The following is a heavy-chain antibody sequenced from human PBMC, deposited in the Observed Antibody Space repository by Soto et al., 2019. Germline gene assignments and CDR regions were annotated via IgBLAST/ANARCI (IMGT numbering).Heavy chain of an antibody. Sequence: ASVKVSCKASGYTFTSYGISWVRQAPGQGLEWMGWISAYNGNTNYAQKLQGRVTMTADTSTSTAYMELRSLRSDDTAVYYCARGSVAAAGRYNWFDPWGQGTLVTVSS. CDR2: ISAYNGNT. V-gene: IGHV1-18*01. D-gene: IGHD6-13*01. CDR1: GYTFTSYG. CDR3: ARGSVAAAGRYNWFDP. J-gene: IGHJ5*02.